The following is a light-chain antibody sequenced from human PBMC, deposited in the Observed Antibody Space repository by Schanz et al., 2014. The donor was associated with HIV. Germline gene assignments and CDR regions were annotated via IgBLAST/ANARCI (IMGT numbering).Light chain of an antibody. Sequence: QSVLTQPASVSGSPGQSITISCTGTSSDVGSYNLVSWYQQYPGKAPKLMIYEVSKRPSGVSNRFSGSKSGNTASLTISGLQAEDEADYYCCSYAGSYTLVFGGGTKLTVL. V-gene: IGLV2-23*02. J-gene: IGLJ2*01. CDR3: CSYAGSYTLV. CDR1: SSDVGSYNL. CDR2: EVS.